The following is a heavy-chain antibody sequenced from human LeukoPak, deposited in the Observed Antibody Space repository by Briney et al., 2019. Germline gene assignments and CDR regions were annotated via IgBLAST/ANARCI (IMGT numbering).Heavy chain of an antibody. CDR2: IKTKTDGGTT. V-gene: IGHV3-15*01. J-gene: IGHJ4*02. CDR1: GFAFSNAW. D-gene: IGHD6-13*01. CDR3: TTEGPAAAGYFDY. Sequence: GGSLRLSCAASGFAFSNAWMSWVRQAPGKGLEWVGRIKTKTDGGTTDYAAPVKGRFTISRDDSKNTLYLQMNSLKTEDTAVYYCTTEGPAAAGYFDYWGQGTLVTVSS.